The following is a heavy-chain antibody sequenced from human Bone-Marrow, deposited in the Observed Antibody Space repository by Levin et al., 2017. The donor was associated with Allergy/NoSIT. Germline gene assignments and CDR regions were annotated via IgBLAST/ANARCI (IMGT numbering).Heavy chain of an antibody. J-gene: IGHJ4*02. CDR1: GFTFNNYA. Sequence: GESLKISCAASGFTFNNYAMTWVRQAPGKGLEWVSTVSGDTTYYTNSVKGRFTISRDNSKNTVYLQMNNLRGVDTAVYYCANSQGNYGHLPDYLEDWGQGTLVTVSS. CDR3: ANSQGNYGHLPDYLED. CDR2: VSGDTT. D-gene: IGHD3-16*01. V-gene: IGHV3-23*01.